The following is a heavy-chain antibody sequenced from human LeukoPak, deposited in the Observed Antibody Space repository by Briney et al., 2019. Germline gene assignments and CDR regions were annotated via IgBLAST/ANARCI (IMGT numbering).Heavy chain of an antibody. V-gene: IGHV3-21*04. D-gene: IGHD3-10*01. Sequence: GGSLRLSCAASGFTFSSYSMNWVRQAPGKGLEWVSSISSSSSYIYYADSVKGRFTISRDNFKNTLYLQMNSLRAEDTAVYYCARELPYYYGSLDPWGQGTLVTVSS. CDR3: ARELPYYYGSLDP. J-gene: IGHJ5*02. CDR2: ISSSSSYI. CDR1: GFTFSSYS.